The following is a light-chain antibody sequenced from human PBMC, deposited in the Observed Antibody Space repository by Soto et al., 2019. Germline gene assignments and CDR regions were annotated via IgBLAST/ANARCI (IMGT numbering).Light chain of an antibody. Sequence: DIQMTQSPSSLSASVGDRVTITCRAGQSINSYLNWYQQKPGKAPKLLIYAASSLQSGVPSRFSGSASGTDFTLTISRLQPEDFATYYCQQTYSIPITFGQGTRLEIK. J-gene: IGKJ5*01. CDR3: QQTYSIPIT. CDR2: AAS. CDR1: QSINSY. V-gene: IGKV1-39*01.